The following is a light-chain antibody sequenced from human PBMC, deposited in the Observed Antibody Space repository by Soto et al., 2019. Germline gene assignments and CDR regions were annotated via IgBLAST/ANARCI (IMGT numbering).Light chain of an antibody. CDR3: QNYKSLSRTFGRA. Sequence: DVQLTQSPSSLSASVGDRISITCRASQGINSYVAWYQQKPGRSPTILIYAASTLESGVPSRFSGSGSDTDFTLTISGLQPEDAGIYYCQNYKSLSRTFGRAFGQGTKVEIK. J-gene: IGKJ1*01. CDR1: QGINSY. V-gene: IGKV1-27*01. CDR2: AAS.